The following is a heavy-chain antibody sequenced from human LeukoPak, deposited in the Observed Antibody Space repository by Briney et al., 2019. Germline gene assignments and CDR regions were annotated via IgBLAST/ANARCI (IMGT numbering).Heavy chain of an antibody. Sequence: GESLKISCKGSGYSFTSYWIGWVRQMPGKGLEWMGIIYPGDSDTRYSSSFQGQVTISADKSISTAYLQWSSLKASDTAMYYCARQGCSSTSCSYDAFDIWGQGTMVTVSS. CDR3: ARQGCSSTSCSYDAFDI. CDR1: GYSFTSYW. D-gene: IGHD2-2*01. V-gene: IGHV5-51*01. J-gene: IGHJ3*02. CDR2: IYPGDSDT.